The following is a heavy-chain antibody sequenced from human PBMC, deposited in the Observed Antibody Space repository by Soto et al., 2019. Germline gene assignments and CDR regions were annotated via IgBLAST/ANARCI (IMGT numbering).Heavy chain of an antibody. Sequence: SETLSLTCTVSGGSISSYYWSWIRQPPGKGLEWIGYIYYSGSTNYNPSIKSRVTISVDTSKNQFSLKLSSVTAADTAVYYCARSDRPPRNYFDYWGQGTLVTVSS. V-gene: IGHV4-59*01. CDR2: IYYSGST. J-gene: IGHJ4*02. CDR3: ARSDRPPRNYFDY. CDR1: GGSISSYY.